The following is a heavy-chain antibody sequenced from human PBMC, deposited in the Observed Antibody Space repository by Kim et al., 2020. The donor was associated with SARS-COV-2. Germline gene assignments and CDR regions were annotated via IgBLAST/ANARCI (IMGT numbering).Heavy chain of an antibody. Sequence: SETLSLTCTVSGGSISSYYWSWIRQPAGKGLEWIGRIYTSGSTNYKPSLKSRVTMSVDTSKNQFSLKLSSVTAADTAVYYCAREMWRRAAAIYYYYYGMDVWGQGTTVTVSS. J-gene: IGHJ6*02. CDR3: AREMWRRAAAIYYYYYGMDV. V-gene: IGHV4-4*07. CDR1: GGSISSYY. CDR2: IYTSGST. D-gene: IGHD6-13*01.